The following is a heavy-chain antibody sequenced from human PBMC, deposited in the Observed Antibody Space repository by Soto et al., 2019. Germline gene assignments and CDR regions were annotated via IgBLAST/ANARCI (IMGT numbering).Heavy chain of an antibody. CDR3: ARDYDFWSGYYNNYYYGMDV. D-gene: IGHD3-3*01. Sequence: ASVKVSCKASGYTFTSYGISWVRQAPGQGHEWMGWISAYNGNTNYAQKLQGRVTMTTDTSTSTAYMELRSLRSDDTAVYYCARDYDFWSGYYNNYYYGMDVWGQGTTVTVSS. CDR2: ISAYNGNT. CDR1: GYTFTSYG. V-gene: IGHV1-18*01. J-gene: IGHJ6*02.